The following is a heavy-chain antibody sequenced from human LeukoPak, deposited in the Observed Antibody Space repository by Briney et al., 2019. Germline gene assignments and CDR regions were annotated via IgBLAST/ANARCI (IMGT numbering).Heavy chain of an antibody. CDR2: IYYTGTT. J-gene: IGHJ4*02. V-gene: IGHV4-59*12. CDR3: ARDFASGYSYDY. D-gene: IGHD3-10*01. CDR1: GGSISSYY. Sequence: SETLSLTCTVSGGSISSYYWSWIRQPPGKGLEWIGIIYYTGTTYYNPSLKTRLTISVDTSKNQFSLKLGSVTAADTAVYYCARDFASGYSYDYWGQGTLVTVSS.